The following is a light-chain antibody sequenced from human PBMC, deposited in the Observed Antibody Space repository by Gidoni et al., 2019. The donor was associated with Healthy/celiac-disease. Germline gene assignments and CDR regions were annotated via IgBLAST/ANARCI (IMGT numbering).Light chain of an antibody. V-gene: IGKV3-15*01. CDR2: GAS. CDR1: QSVSSN. Sequence: ELAMTHSPATLSVSPGERATLSCRASQSVSSNLAWYQQKPGQAPRLLISGASTRSTGIPARFSGSGSGTEFTLTISRLQSEDFAVYCCQQCNNWPRTFGQGTKVEIK. CDR3: QQCNNWPRT. J-gene: IGKJ1*01.